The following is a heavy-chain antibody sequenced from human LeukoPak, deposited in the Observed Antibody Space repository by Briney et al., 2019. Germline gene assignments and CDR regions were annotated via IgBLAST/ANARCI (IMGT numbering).Heavy chain of an antibody. CDR2: IYYSGST. CDR1: GGSISSSSYY. V-gene: IGHV4-39*07. CDR3: AREGSYSSGWYEVSRPFDY. J-gene: IGHJ4*02. D-gene: IGHD6-19*01. Sequence: PSETLSLTCTVSGGSISSSSYYWGWIRQPPGKGLEWIGSIYYSGSTYYNPSLKSRVTISVDTSKNQFSLKLNSVTAADTAVYYCAREGSYSSGWYEVSRPFDYWGQGTLVNVSS.